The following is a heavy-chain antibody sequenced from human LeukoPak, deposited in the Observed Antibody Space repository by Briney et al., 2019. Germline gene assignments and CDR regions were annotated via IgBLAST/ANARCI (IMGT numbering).Heavy chain of an antibody. CDR2: ISGSGGST. CDR1: GFTFSSYA. CDR3: AKSGIAAAGTFRSYYYYGMDV. Sequence: GGSLRLSCAASGFTFSSYATSWVRQAPGKGLEWDSAISGSGGSTYYADSVKGRFTISRDNSKNTLYLQMNSLGAEDTAVYYCAKSGIAAAGTFRSYYYYGMDVWGKGTTVTVSS. V-gene: IGHV3-23*01. D-gene: IGHD6-13*01. J-gene: IGHJ6*04.